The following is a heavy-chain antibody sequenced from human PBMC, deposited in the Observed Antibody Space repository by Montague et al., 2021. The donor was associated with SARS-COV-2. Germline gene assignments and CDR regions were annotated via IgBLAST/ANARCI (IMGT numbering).Heavy chain of an antibody. J-gene: IGHJ4*02. Sequence: PPLVKPTQTLTLTCTFSGFSLRSDDEGVAWIRQSPGQALEWLARIDWDDDKYYSTSLKTRLTISKDTSKNQVVLTMTNMDPVDTATYYCARTTVTTGSDYWGQGTLVTVSS. CDR2: IDWDDDK. V-gene: IGHV2-70*11. D-gene: IGHD4-17*01. CDR1: GFSLRSDDEG. CDR3: ARTTVTTGSDY.